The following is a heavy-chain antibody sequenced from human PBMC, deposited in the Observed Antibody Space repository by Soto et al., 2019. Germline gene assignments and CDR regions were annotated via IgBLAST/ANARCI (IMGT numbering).Heavy chain of an antibody. J-gene: IGHJ6*02. CDR1: GGTFSSYT. D-gene: IGHD1-1*01. Sequence: QVQLVQSGAEVKKPGSSVKVSCKASGGTFSSYTITWVRQAPGQGLEWMGRIVPILGIPNYAQKFQGRVTITADKSTSTAYMELSSLRSEDTAVYYCARIRGSYGMEVWGQGTTVTVYS. V-gene: IGHV1-69*02. CDR3: ARIRGSYGMEV. CDR2: IVPILGIP.